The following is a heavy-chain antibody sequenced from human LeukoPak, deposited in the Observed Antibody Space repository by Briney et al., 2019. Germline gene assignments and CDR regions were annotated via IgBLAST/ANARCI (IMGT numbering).Heavy chain of an antibody. D-gene: IGHD3-10*01. CDR1: GYTFTNYG. J-gene: IGHJ4*02. V-gene: IGHV1-18*01. CDR2: ISAYNGNT. Sequence: ASVKVSCKASGYTFTNYGISWVRQAPGQGLEWMGWISAYNGNTSYAQNLQGRVTMTTDTSTTTAYMELRSLRFDDTAVYYCARAGVTMVRGVSYWGQGTLVTVSS. CDR3: ARAGVTMVRGVSY.